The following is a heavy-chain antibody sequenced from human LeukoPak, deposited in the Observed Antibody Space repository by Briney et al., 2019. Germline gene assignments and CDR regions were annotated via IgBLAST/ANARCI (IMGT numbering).Heavy chain of an antibody. CDR3: ARVDGSGSYYSP. CDR1: GGSISSGGYS. V-gene: IGHV4-30-2*01. J-gene: IGHJ5*02. D-gene: IGHD3-10*01. Sequence: SQTLSLTCAVSGGSISSGGYSWSWIRQPPGKGLEWIGYIHHSGSTYYNPSLKSRVTISVDRSKNQFSLKLSSVTAADTAVYYCARVDGSGSYYSPWGQGTLVTVSS. CDR2: IHHSGST.